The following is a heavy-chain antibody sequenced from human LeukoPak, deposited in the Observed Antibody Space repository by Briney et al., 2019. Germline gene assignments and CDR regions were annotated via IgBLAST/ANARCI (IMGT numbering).Heavy chain of an antibody. CDR2: IYYSGNT. D-gene: IGHD2-15*01. J-gene: IGHJ5*02. CDR3: ARHSLDIVVVISATDSWFDP. V-gene: IGHV4-39*01. Sequence: PSETLSLTCSVSGDSISSRSFYWGWIHQPPGKGLEWIGSIYYSGNTYYNPSLKSRVTLSVDTSKNQFSLKLSSVTAADTAVYYCARHSLDIVVVISATDSWFDPWGQGTLVTVSS. CDR1: GDSISSRSFY.